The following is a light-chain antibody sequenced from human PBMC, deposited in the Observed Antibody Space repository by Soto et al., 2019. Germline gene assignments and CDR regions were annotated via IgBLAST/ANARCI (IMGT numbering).Light chain of an antibody. CDR2: TAS. CDR3: QQNNSFPLT. Sequence: EIVMTQSPATLSVSPGDRVIISCRASQSVSSNLTWYQQKPGQAPMLLIYTASTMPSGIPARFSGSGSGTDFTLTISSLQPEDFATYYCQQNNSFPLTFGRGTRLEIK. V-gene: IGKV3-15*01. CDR1: QSVSSN. J-gene: IGKJ5*01.